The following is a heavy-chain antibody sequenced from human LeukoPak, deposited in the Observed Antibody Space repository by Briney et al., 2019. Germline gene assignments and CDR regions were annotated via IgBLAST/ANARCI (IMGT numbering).Heavy chain of an antibody. CDR1: GCAFSSYS. D-gene: IGHD3-22*01. Sequence: GSLRLFCAASGCAFSSYSMNWVRQPPGKGLEWIGENNHSGSTNYNPSLKSRVTISVDTSKNQFSLKLSSVTAADTAVYYCARLVRSYYYDSSGYPRKPWFDPWGQGTLVTVSS. V-gene: IGHV4-34*01. CDR2: NNHSGST. CDR3: ARLVRSYYYDSSGYPRKPWFDP. J-gene: IGHJ5*02.